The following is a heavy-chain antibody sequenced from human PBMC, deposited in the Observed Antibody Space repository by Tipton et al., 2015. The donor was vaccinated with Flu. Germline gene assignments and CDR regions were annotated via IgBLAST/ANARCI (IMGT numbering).Heavy chain of an antibody. J-gene: IGHJ4*02. Sequence: GSLRLSCTASGFTFHGAWMSWVRQAPGKGLEWVGRILSKTDGGTTDYAAPVKGRFTISRDDSKNTVYLQMNSLKTEDTAMYYCISDVGVLRYAGWGQGTLVTVSS. V-gene: IGHV3-15*01. CDR3: ISDVGVLRYAG. D-gene: IGHD3-9*01. CDR1: GFTFHGAW. CDR2: ILSKTDGGTT.